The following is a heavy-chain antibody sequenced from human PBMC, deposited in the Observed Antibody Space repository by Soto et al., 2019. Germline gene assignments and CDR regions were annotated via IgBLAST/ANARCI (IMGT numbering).Heavy chain of an antibody. Sequence: SVKVSWTISGHSPTEFSIHWGRQAQGKGLEWMGGFDPEGGEASYGQKWHGRVTVTEDTVTDTAYIELSGLKYDDTAVHYCATTTKLRGAMITNINFDFWGQGTPVTVSS. V-gene: IGHV1-24*01. CDR1: GHSPTEFS. D-gene: IGHD3-10*01. J-gene: IGHJ4*02. CDR3: ATTTKLRGAMITNINFDF. CDR2: FDPEGGEA.